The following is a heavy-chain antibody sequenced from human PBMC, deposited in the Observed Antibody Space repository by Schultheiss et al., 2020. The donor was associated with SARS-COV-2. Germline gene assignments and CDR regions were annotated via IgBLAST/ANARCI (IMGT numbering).Heavy chain of an antibody. CDR3: ARVQSSYGYTAY. CDR1: GFTFSNAW. CDR2: IKSKTDGGTT. Sequence: GGSLRLSCAASGFTFSNAWMSWVRQAPGKGLEWVGRIKSKTDGGTTDYAAPVKGRFTISRDDSKNTLYLQMNSLRVEDTAIYYCARVQSSYGYTAYWGQGTLVTVSS. D-gene: IGHD5-18*01. V-gene: IGHV3-15*01. J-gene: IGHJ4*02.